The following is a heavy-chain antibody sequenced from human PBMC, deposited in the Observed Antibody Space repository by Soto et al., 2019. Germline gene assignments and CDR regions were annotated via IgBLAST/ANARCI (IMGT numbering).Heavy chain of an antibody. V-gene: IGHV3-23*01. Sequence: EVQLLESGGGLVQPGGSLRLSCVGSGFTFSAHAITWVRQAPGKGLEWVSTLGTIGAFYADSVKGRFTISRDNSKNTVNLQMNSLRGEVTAIYYCARDLTTHDYWGQGTVVTVSS. CDR2: LGTIGA. CDR1: GFTFSAHA. CDR3: ARDLTTHDY. J-gene: IGHJ4*02.